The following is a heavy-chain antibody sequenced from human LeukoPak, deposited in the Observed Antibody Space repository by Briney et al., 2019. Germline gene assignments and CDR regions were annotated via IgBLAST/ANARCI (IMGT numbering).Heavy chain of an antibody. J-gene: IGHJ1*01. D-gene: IGHD2-2*01. CDR3: AREGYCSSTSCYGYFQH. CDR2: IIPIFGTA. V-gene: IGHV1-69*13. CDR1: GGTFSSYA. Sequence: ASVKVSCKASGGTFSSYAISWVRQAPGQGLEWMGGIIPIFGTANYAQKFQGRVTITADESTSTAYMELSSLRSEDTAVYYCAREGYCSSTSCYGYFQHWGQGTLVTVSS.